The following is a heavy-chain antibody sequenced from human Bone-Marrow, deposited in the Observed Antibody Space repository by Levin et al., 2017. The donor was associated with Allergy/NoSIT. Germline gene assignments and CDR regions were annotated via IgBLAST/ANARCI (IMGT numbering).Heavy chain of an antibody. V-gene: IGHV3-20*04. Sequence: PGESLKISCEASGFKFDDYGMTWVRQRPGKGLEWVAGTNWDGNKKGYGDSVKGRVIISKDNAKNSVDVQMNSLTTEDTAVYYCAREMRKTAAGAYYFDFWGQGILVTVSS. CDR1: GFKFDDYG. CDR2: TNWDGNKK. D-gene: IGHD6-25*01. J-gene: IGHJ4*02. CDR3: AREMRKTAAGAYYFDF.